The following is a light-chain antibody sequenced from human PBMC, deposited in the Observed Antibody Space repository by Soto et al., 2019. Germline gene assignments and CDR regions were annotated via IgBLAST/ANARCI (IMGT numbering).Light chain of an antibody. CDR1: QSISGS. Sequence: DIQMTQSPSTLSASVGDRVTITCRASQSISGSLAWYQQKPGKAPKVLIYKASNLESGVPSRFSGSGSGTEFTLTISSLQPDDFATYYCQQYNTYPVTFGQGTKLEI. J-gene: IGKJ2*01. V-gene: IGKV1-5*03. CDR3: QQYNTYPVT. CDR2: KAS.